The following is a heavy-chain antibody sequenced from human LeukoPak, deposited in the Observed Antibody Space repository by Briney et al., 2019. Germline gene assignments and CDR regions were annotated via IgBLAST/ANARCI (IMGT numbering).Heavy chain of an antibody. J-gene: IGHJ4*02. V-gene: IGHV4-4*07. CDR2: SYTSGSP. Sequence: SETLSLTCTVSGGSISSYYWSWIRQPAGKRLEWIGRSYTSGSPNYNPSLKGRVTMSVDTSKNQFSLKLSSVTAADTAVYYCARSGGSGFQLDNWGQGTLVTVSS. CDR3: ARSGGSGFQLDN. CDR1: GGSISSYY. D-gene: IGHD3-16*01.